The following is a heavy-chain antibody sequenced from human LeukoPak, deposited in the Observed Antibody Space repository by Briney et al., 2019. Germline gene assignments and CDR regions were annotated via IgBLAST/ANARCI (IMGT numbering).Heavy chain of an antibody. J-gene: IGHJ5*02. Sequence: PSQTLSLTCTVSGGSISSGSYYWSWIRQPAGKGLEWIGRIYTSGSTNYNPSLKSRVTISVDTSKNQFSLKLSSVTAADTAVYYCARSSERTMIVVDWFDPWGQGTLVTVSS. CDR1: GGSISSGSYY. V-gene: IGHV4-61*02. CDR3: ARSSERTMIVVDWFDP. CDR2: IYTSGST. D-gene: IGHD3-22*01.